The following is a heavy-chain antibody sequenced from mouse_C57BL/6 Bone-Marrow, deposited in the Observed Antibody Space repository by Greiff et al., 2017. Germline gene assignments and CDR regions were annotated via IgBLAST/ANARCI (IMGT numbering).Heavy chain of an antibody. V-gene: IGHV1-81*01. CDR3: ASRYYYGSSFDY. D-gene: IGHD1-1*01. J-gene: IGHJ2*01. CDR2: IYPRSGNT. Sequence: QVQLKQSGAELARPGASVKLSCKASGYTFTSYGISWVKQRTGQGLEWIGEIYPRSGNTYYNEKFKGKATLTADKSSSTAYMELRSLTSEDSAVYFFASRYYYGSSFDYRGQGSTLTDCS. CDR1: GYTFTSYG.